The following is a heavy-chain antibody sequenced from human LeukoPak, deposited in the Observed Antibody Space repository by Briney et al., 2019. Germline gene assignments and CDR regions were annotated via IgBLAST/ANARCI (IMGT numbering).Heavy chain of an antibody. CDR1: GFTFSSYA. Sequence: GGSLRLSCAASGFTFSSYAMSWVRQAAGKGLEWVSAISGSGGSTYYADSVKGRFTISRDNSKNTLYLQMNSLRAEDTAVYYCAKGPSRRGELLGFWGQGTLVTVSS. CDR2: ISGSGGST. V-gene: IGHV3-23*01. J-gene: IGHJ4*02. D-gene: IGHD1-26*01. CDR3: AKGPSRRGELLGF.